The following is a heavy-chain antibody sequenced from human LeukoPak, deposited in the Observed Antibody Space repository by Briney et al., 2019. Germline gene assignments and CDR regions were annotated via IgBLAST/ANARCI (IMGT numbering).Heavy chain of an antibody. J-gene: IGHJ4*02. D-gene: IGHD6-19*01. CDR2: INPNTGAT. CDR1: GYTLTGYY. Sequence: ASVEVSCKASGYTLTGYYLHWVRQAPGQGLEWMGWINPNTGATHSAQKFQGRITMTRDTSISTAYMDLSRLRSDDTAVHYCARDRVGSGWPRPYYFEVWGQGTLVTVSS. V-gene: IGHV1-2*02. CDR3: ARDRVGSGWPRPYYFEV.